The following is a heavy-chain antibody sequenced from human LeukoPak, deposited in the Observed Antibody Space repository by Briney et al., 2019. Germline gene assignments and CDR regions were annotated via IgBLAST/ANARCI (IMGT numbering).Heavy chain of an antibody. CDR2: IIPIFGTA. Sequence: ASVKVSCKASGGTFSSYAISWVRQAPGQGLEWMGGIIPIFGTANYAQKFQGRVTITADKSTSTAYMELSSLRSEDTAVYYCARTPSQAAGRSSYNWFDLWGQGTLVTVSS. V-gene: IGHV1-69*06. J-gene: IGHJ5*02. CDR1: GGTFSSYA. CDR3: ARTPSQAAGRSSYNWFDL. D-gene: IGHD6-13*01.